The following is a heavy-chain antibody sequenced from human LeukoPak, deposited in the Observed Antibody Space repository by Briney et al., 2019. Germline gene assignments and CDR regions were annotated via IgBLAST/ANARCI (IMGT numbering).Heavy chain of an antibody. CDR2: IWNDGSNT. CDR1: GFTFSSYG. V-gene: IGHV3-33*01. CDR3: ARETGQRTFDY. Sequence: GGSLRLSCAASGFTFSSYGMHWVRQAPGKGLEWVAVIWNDGSNTYYGDSVKGRFTISRDESKNTLYLQLTSLRAEDTAVYYCARETGQRTFDYWGQGTLVTVSS. J-gene: IGHJ4*02. D-gene: IGHD1-1*01.